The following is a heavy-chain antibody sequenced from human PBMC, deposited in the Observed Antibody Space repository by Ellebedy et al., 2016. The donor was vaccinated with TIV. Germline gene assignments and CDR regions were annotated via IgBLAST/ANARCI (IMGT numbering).Heavy chain of an antibody. CDR1: GFSLSTDGVG. V-gene: IGHV2-5*01. CDR2: IYWNDDK. Sequence: SGPTLVXPTQTLTLTCTFSGFSLSTDGVGVAWIRQPPGKALQWLALIYWNDDKRYSPSLKSRLTITKDTSKNQVVLTMTNMDPVDTATYYCAHSEGSGNYNYFDYWGQGTLVTVSS. CDR3: AHSEGSGNYNYFDY. J-gene: IGHJ4*02. D-gene: IGHD3-10*01.